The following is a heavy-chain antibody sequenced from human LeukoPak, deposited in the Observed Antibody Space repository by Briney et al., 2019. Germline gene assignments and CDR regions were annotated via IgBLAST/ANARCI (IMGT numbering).Heavy chain of an antibody. V-gene: IGHV3-23*01. Sequence: GGSLRLSCAASGFTISSYAMSWVRQAPGKGLEWVSAISGSGGSTYYADSVKGRFTISRDNSKNTLYLQMNSLRAEDTAVYYCAKVPPPAYYYGSGSRALGYWGQGTLVTVSS. J-gene: IGHJ4*02. CDR2: ISGSGGST. CDR1: GFTISSYA. CDR3: AKVPPPAYYYGSGSRALGY. D-gene: IGHD3-10*01.